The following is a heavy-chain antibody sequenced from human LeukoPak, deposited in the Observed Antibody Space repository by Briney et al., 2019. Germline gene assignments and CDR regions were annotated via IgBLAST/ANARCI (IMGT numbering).Heavy chain of an antibody. Sequence: GGSLRLSCAASEFDFSSHAMTWVRQAPGKGLEWVSAISISGSKTYYADSVKGRFTISRDNSKNTLYLQMNSLRAEDTAVYYCAKDRNSSLRYYGMDVWGQGTTVTVSS. J-gene: IGHJ6*02. CDR2: ISISGSKT. D-gene: IGHD6-6*01. V-gene: IGHV3-23*01. CDR1: EFDFSSHA. CDR3: AKDRNSSLRYYGMDV.